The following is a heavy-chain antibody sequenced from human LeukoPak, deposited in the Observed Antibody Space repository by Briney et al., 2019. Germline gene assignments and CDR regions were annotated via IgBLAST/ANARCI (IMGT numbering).Heavy chain of an antibody. CDR2: INPNSGGT. CDR1: GYTFTGYY. CDR3: AREEGDVFDI. J-gene: IGHJ3*02. Sequence: ASVKASCKASGYTFTGYYMHWLRQAPGQGLEWMGWINPNSGGTNYAQKFQGRVTMTRDTSISTAYMELTRLKSDDTAVYYCAREEGDVFDIWGQGTMVTVSS. V-gene: IGHV1-2*02.